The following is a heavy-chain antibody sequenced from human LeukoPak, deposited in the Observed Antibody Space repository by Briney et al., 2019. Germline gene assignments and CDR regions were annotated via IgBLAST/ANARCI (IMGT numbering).Heavy chain of an antibody. CDR2: IIPIFGTA. CDR3: AVSLRGLRYFDY. V-gene: IGHV1-69*01. CDR1: GGTFSSYA. D-gene: IGHD4-17*01. Sequence: GSSVKVSCKASGGTFSSYAISWVRQAPGQGLEWMGGIIPIFGTANYAQKFQGGVTITADESTNTAYMELSSLRSEDTTVYYCAVSLRGLRYFDYWGQGTLVTVSS. J-gene: IGHJ4*02.